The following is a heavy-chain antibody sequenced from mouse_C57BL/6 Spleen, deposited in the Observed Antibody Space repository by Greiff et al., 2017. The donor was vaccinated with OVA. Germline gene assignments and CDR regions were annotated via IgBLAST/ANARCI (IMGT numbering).Heavy chain of an antibody. CDR3: SRWGGSSYGFAY. J-gene: IGHJ3*01. CDR2: IRNKANGYTT. Sequence: EVHLVESGGGLVQPGGSLSLSCAASGFTFTDYYMSWVRQPPGKALEWLGCIRNKANGYTTEYSASVKGRFTISRDNYQSILYHQMNALRAEDSATYYCSRWGGSSYGFAYWGQGTLVTVSA. D-gene: IGHD1-1*01. V-gene: IGHV7-3*01. CDR1: GFTFTDYY.